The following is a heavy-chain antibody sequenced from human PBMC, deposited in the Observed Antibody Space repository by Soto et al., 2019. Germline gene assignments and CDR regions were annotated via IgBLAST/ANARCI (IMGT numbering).Heavy chain of an antibody. Sequence: PSETLSLTCSVSGGSISSLGYYWSWIRQHPGKGLEWIGSILSTGSSHSNPSLKSRVTMSLDTSQNQLSLRVTYVNAEDTAVYFCAARGSYCTDWGQGARVTV. V-gene: IGHV4-31*03. CDR3: AARGSYCTD. CDR1: GGSISSLGYY. CDR2: ILSTGSS. D-gene: IGHD1-26*01. J-gene: IGHJ4*02.